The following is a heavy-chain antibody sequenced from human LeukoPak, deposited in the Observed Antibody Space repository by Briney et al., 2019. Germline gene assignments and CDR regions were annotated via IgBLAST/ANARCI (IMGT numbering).Heavy chain of an antibody. CDR2: ISSNGGST. J-gene: IGHJ4*02. Sequence: GGSLRLSCAASGFTSSSYAMHWVRQAPGKGLEYVSAISSNGGSTYYANSVKGRFTISRENSKNTLYLQMGSLRAEDMAVYYCARDWAAADYWGQGTLVTVSS. CDR3: ARDWAAADY. V-gene: IGHV3-64*01. D-gene: IGHD3-16*01. CDR1: GFTSSSYA.